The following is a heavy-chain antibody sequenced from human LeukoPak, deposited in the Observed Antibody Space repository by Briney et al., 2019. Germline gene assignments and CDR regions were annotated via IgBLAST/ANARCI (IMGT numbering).Heavy chain of an antibody. V-gene: IGHV3-23*01. D-gene: IGHD6-6*01. Sequence: PGGSLRLSCAASGFSFSSYAMSWVRQAPGKGLEWVSAISGSGGSTYYADSVKGRFTISRDNSKNTLYLQMNSLRAEDTAVYYCARDLWADSSSSSWFDPWGQGTLVTVSS. J-gene: IGHJ5*02. CDR3: ARDLWADSSSSSWFDP. CDR1: GFSFSSYA. CDR2: ISGSGGST.